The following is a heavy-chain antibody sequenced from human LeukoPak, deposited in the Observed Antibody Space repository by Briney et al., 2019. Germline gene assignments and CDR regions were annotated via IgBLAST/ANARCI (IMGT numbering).Heavy chain of an antibody. CDR1: GFTSSDYY. CDR3: VRGGPYGDYDAY. D-gene: IGHD4-17*01. V-gene: IGHV3-11*06. J-gene: IGHJ4*02. CDR2: ISSDSSYT. Sequence: GGSLRLSCAVSGFTSSDYYMSWIRQAPGKGLEWVSYISSDSSYTNYADSVRGRFTISRDNAKNSLDLQMNSLRAEDTAVYYCVRGGPYGDYDAYWGQGTLVTVSP.